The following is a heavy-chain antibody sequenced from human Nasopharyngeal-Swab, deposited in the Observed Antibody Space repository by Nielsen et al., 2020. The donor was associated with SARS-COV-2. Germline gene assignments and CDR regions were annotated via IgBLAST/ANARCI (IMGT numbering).Heavy chain of an antibody. J-gene: IGHJ6*02. V-gene: IGHV3-15*01. CDR3: TTYYGDSHSYFYYHAMDV. CDR1: GLTFRNAW. CDR2: IKSKTDGGAT. D-gene: IGHD4-17*01. Sequence: GGSLRLSCAASGLTFRNAWMNWVRQVPGRGLEWVGRIKSKTDGGATDYAAPVKGRFSISRDESKNTIYVQMNSLKTEDTAVYYCTTYYGDSHSYFYYHAMDVWGQGTTVTVSS.